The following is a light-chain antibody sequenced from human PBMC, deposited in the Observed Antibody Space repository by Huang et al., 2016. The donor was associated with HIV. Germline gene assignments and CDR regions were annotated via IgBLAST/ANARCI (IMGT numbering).Light chain of an antibody. CDR2: AAS. V-gene: IGKV1-27*01. Sequence: DIQMTQSPSSLSASVGDRVTITCRASQGIDNYLAWYQQKAGKVPKLLIYAASALQSGAPFRCTGSGSGTNFTLTISNLQAEDVATYYCQKYNSAPITFGQGTRLEIK. CDR3: QKYNSAPIT. CDR1: QGIDNY. J-gene: IGKJ5*01.